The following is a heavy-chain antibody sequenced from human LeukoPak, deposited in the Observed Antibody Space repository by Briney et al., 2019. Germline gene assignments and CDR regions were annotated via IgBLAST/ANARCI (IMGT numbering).Heavy chain of an antibody. V-gene: IGHV3-23*01. CDR3: AKKAGGPSDY. CDR2: IGIGGGNT. CDR1: GFIFSSYA. Sequence: GGSLRLSCAASGFIFSSYAMSWVRQAPGKGLEWVSTIGIGGGNTYYAGSVKGRFTISRDNSKNTPYLQMNRLRAEDTALYYCAKKAGGPSDYWGQGTLVTVSS. D-gene: IGHD2-15*01. J-gene: IGHJ4*02.